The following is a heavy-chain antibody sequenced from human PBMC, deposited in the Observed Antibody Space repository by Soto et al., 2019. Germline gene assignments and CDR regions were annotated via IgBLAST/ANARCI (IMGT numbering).Heavy chain of an antibody. CDR2: INPSGGST. V-gene: IGHV1-46*01. D-gene: IGHD6-13*01. J-gene: IGHJ5*02. CDR1: GYTFTSYY. Sequence: QVQLVQSGAEVKKPGASVKVSCKASGYTFTSYYMHWVRQAPGQGLEWMGIINPSGGSTSYAQKFQGRVIMTRNTSTSTVYMELSSLRSDDTAVYYCARDSEGIAAAGRFRPCNWFAPWGQGTLVTVSS. CDR3: ARDSEGIAAAGRFRPCNWFAP.